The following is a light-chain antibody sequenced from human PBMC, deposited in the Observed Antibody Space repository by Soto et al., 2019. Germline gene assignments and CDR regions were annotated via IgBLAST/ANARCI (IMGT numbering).Light chain of an antibody. Sequence: EIVLTQSPGTLSLSPGERATLSCRASRSFSSSYLAWYQHKVGQAPRLLVYAASTRATRIPDRFSGSGSATDFTLTISRLEPEDSAVYYCHHYDSSPPYTFGQGTKLEIK. CDR1: RSFSSSY. CDR2: AAS. CDR3: HHYDSSPPYT. V-gene: IGKV3-20*01. J-gene: IGKJ2*01.